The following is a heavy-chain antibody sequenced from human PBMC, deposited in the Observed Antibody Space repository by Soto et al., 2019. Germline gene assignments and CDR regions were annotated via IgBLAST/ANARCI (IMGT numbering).Heavy chain of an antibody. V-gene: IGHV3-23*01. D-gene: IGHD1-1*01. Sequence: AGWSLRLSCAASGFSFRNFAMSWVRHAQGKGREWGSTLSVSGTTTYYPESLKGRFTISRDNPKTIQYPPINRLSGEETAVYYCAKDLLEVPRPPTFHICGQGTMVTVS. CDR2: LSVSGTTT. CDR1: GFSFRNFA. J-gene: IGHJ3*02. CDR3: AKDLLEVPRPPTFHI.